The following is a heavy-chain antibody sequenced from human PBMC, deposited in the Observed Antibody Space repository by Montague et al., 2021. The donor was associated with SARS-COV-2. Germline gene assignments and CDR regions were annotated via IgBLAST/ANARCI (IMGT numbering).Heavy chain of an antibody. V-gene: IGHV4-59*08. J-gene: IGHJ5*02. Sequence: SETLSLTCTVSGGSISSYYWTWIRQPPGKGLESIGYIYHNGSTKYNPSLKSRVTISVDTSKNQFSLKLSSVTAADTAVYYCARGLDPWGQGTLVTVSS. CDR1: GGSISSYY. CDR2: IYHNGST. CDR3: ARGLDP.